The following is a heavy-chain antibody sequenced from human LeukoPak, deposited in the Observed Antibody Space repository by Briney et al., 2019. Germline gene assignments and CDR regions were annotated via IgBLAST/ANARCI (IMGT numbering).Heavy chain of an antibody. Sequence: VASVRVSCKASGYTFTGSYMHWVRQAPGQRLEWMGWINPNSGATNYAQKFQGRVTMTRDTCINTAYMDLSRLTSDDAAVYYCARDPKSQLLLDYWGQGTLVTVSS. J-gene: IGHJ4*02. V-gene: IGHV1-2*02. CDR2: INPNSGAT. CDR3: ARDPKSQLLLDY. CDR1: GYTFTGSY. D-gene: IGHD2-2*01.